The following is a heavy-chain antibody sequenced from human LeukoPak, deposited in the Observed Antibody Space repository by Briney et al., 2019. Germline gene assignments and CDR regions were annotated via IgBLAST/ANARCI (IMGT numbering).Heavy chain of an antibody. CDR2: IYSGGGT. CDR1: GFTVSSNY. CDR3: ARVTLSGGPVAAYFDY. D-gene: IGHD6-19*01. J-gene: IGHJ4*02. V-gene: IGHV3-53*01. Sequence: GGSLRLSCAASGFTVSSNYMSWVRQAPGKGLEWVSIIYSGGGTFYADSVKGRFTFSRDNSKNTLYLQMNNLRAEDTAVYYCARVTLSGGPVAAYFDYWGQGILVTVSS.